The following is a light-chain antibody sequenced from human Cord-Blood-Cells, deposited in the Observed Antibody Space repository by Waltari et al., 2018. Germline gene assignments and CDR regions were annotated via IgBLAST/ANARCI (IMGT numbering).Light chain of an antibody. Sequence: DIQMTQSPSSLSASVGYRVTITCRASQSISSYLNWYQQKPGKAPKLLIYAASSLQSWVPSRFSGSGSGTDFTLTISSLQPEDFATYYCQQSYSTPPAFGGGTKVEIK. J-gene: IGKJ4*01. CDR3: QQSYSTPPA. V-gene: IGKV1-39*01. CDR1: QSISSY. CDR2: AAS.